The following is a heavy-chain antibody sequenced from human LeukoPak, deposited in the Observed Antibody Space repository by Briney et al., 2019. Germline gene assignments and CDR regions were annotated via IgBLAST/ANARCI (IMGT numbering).Heavy chain of an antibody. V-gene: IGHV3-7*01. D-gene: IGHD1-1*01. CDR3: VGCAGNSCYFDY. Sequence: RGGSLRLSCAASGFSFISYWISWVRQAPGKGLEWVANIKQDGSAKNYVDSVKGRFTISRDNAKNSLYLQLNRLRAEDTAVYYCVGCAGNSCYFDYWGQGSLVIVSA. CDR1: GFSFISYW. J-gene: IGHJ4*02. CDR2: IKQDGSAK.